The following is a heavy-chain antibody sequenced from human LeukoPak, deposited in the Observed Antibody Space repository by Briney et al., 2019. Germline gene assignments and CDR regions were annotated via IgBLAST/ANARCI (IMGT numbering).Heavy chain of an antibody. D-gene: IGHD4/OR15-4a*01. CDR3: AREDPRTKVPEGMDV. CDR2: IYYSGTT. J-gene: IGHJ6*02. V-gene: IGHV4-59*01. Sequence: SETLSLTCTVSGGSISHYYWSWIRQPPGKGLEWIGYIYYSGTTNYNPSLKSRVTISVDTSKNQYSLKLNSVTAADTAVYYCAREDPRTKVPEGMDVWGQGTTVTVSS. CDR1: GGSISHYY.